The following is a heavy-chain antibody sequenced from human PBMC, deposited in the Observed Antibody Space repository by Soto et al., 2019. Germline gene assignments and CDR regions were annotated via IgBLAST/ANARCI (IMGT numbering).Heavy chain of an antibody. CDR1: GGTFSSYT. D-gene: IGHD6-13*01. Sequence: QGQLVQSGAEVKKPGSSMKVSCKVSGGTFSSYTISWVRQAPGQGLEWMGRIIPVLGIINYAQKFQGRVTITADKCTTTSYMELSSLTSDDTAVDYCARDATAAGSAYWGQGTQVTVSS. CDR3: ARDATAAGSAY. CDR2: IIPVLGII. J-gene: IGHJ4*02. V-gene: IGHV1-69*02.